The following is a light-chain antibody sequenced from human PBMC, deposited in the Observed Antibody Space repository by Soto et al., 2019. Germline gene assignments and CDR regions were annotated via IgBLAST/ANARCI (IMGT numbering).Light chain of an antibody. CDR1: SSDVGGYNY. CDR2: EVS. CDR3: SSYAGSNHFV. V-gene: IGLV2-8*01. Sequence: QSLLTQPPSASGSPGQSVTISCTGTSSDVGGYNYVSWYQQHPGKAPKLMIYEVSKRPSGVPDRFSGSKSDNTASLTVSGLQAEDEADYYCSSYAGSNHFVFGPGTKDTVL. J-gene: IGLJ1*01.